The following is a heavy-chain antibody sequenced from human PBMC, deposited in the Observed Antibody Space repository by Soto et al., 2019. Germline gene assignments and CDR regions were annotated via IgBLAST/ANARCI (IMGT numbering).Heavy chain of an antibody. CDR2: ISSSSSYI. CDR1: GFTFSSYS. J-gene: IGHJ3*02. CDR3: ARVNTAMVNAFDI. Sequence: GGSLRLSCAASGFTFSSYSMNWVRQAPGKGLEWVSSISSSSSYIYYADSVKGRFTISRDNAKNSLYLQMNSLRAEDTAVYYCARVNTAMVNAFDIWGQGTMVTVSS. V-gene: IGHV3-21*01. D-gene: IGHD5-18*01.